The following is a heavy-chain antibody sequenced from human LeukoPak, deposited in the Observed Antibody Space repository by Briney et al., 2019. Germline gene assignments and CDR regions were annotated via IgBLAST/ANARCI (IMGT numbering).Heavy chain of an antibody. CDR1: GYSFTSYW. J-gene: IGHJ4*02. CDR3: ARLPRHCSGGSCHSINY. Sequence: GESLKISCKGSGYSFTSYWISWVRQMPGKGLEWIGRIAPRDSYTKYSPSFQGHVTISADKSISTAYLQWSSLKASDTAMYYCARLPRHCSGGSCHSINYWGQGTLVTVSS. CDR2: IAPRDSYT. D-gene: IGHD2-15*01. V-gene: IGHV5-10-1*01.